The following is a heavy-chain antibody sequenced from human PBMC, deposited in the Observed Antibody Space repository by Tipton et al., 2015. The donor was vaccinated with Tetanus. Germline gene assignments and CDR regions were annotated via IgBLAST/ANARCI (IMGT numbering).Heavy chain of an antibody. Sequence: TLSLTCTVSGGSISSSSYYWGWIRQPPGKGLEWIGSIYYSGSTYYNPPLKSRVTISVDTSKNQFSLKLSSVTAADTAVYYCARAGSVTVGFDPWGQGTLVTVSS. V-gene: IGHV4-39*01. CDR2: IYYSGST. CDR1: GGSISSSSYY. CDR3: ARAGSVTVGFDP. J-gene: IGHJ5*02. D-gene: IGHD2-15*01.